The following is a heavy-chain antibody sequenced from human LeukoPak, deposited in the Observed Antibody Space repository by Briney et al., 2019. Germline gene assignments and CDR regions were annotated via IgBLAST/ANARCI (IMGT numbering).Heavy chain of an antibody. J-gene: IGHJ4*02. D-gene: IGHD2-2*01. V-gene: IGHV1-18*01. CDR3: AVILPPVPK. CDR2: ISGYNGNT. Sequence: ASVKVSCKAAGYTFTSYGIGWVRQAPGQGPEWMGWISGYNGNTRYAQKFQGRVTMTTDTSTSTAYMELRSLRSDDTAVYYCAVILPPVPKWGQGTLVTVSS. CDR1: GYTFTSYG.